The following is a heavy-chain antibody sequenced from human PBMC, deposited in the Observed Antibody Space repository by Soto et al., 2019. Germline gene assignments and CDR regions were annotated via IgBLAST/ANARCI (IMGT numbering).Heavy chain of an antibody. J-gene: IGHJ4*02. CDR1: GFAFSSYT. CDR3: ARNPSWRGYYFDN. D-gene: IGHD1-1*01. Sequence: PGGSLRLSCAASGFAFSSYTMHWVRQAPGKGLEWVAVISYDGNNKYYSDSVKGRLTISRDDSKNTLYLQIDSLRAEDTAVYYCARNPSWRGYYFDNWGQGTLVTVSS. CDR2: ISYDGNNK. V-gene: IGHV3-30-3*01.